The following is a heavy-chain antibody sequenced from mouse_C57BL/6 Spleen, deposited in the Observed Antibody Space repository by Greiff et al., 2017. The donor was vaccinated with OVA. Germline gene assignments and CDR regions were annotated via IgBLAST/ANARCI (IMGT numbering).Heavy chain of an antibody. J-gene: IGHJ4*01. Sequence: DVKLQESGPELVKPGASVKMSCKASGYTFTDYNMHWVKQSHGKSLEWIGYINPNNGGTSYNQKFKGKATLTVNKSSSTAYMELRSLTSEDSAVYYCARSLRYAMDYWGQGTSVTVSS. CDR2: INPNNGGT. CDR1: GYTFTDYN. V-gene: IGHV1-22*01. CDR3: ARSLRYAMDY.